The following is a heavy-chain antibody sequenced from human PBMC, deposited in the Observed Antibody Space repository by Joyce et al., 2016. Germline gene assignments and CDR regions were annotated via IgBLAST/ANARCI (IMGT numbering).Heavy chain of an antibody. CDR3: ARHRPSTTAFDY. CDR2: ISHSGST. CDR1: GGSISSSNW. D-gene: IGHD1-1*01. J-gene: IGHJ4*02. Sequence: QVQLQESGRGLVKPSGTLSLTCAVSGGSISSSNWWSWVRQPPGKGLEWIGEISHSGSTNYSPSLKSRVTISVDKSKNQFSLNLSSVTAVDTALYYCARHRPSTTAFDYWGQGTLVTVSS. V-gene: IGHV4-4*02.